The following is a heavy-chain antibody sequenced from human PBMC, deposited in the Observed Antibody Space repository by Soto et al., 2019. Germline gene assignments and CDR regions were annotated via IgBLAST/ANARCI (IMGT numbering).Heavy chain of an antibody. V-gene: IGHV1-69*01. D-gene: IGHD4-4*01. CDR3: ARVGPMTTGRNNWFAP. J-gene: IGHJ5*02. CDR2: IIPILGTA. CDR1: GGTFSSYA. Sequence: QVQLVQSGAEVKKPGSSVKVSFKASGGTFSSYAISWVRQAPGQGLEWMGGIIPILGTANYAQKFQGRITITADESTSTAYMELSSLISEDKAVYYCARVGPMTTGRNNWFAPWGQGTLVTVSS.